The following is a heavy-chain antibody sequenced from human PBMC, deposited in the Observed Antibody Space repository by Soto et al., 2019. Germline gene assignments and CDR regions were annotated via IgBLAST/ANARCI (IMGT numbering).Heavy chain of an antibody. CDR3: AHRLRNPDSGYDLLAYFDY. Sequence: QITLKESGPTLVKPTQTLTLTCTFSGFSLSTSGVGVGWIRQPPGKALEWLALIYWDDDNRYSPSLKSRLTNTKDTSKNQVVLTMTNMDPVDTATYFCAHRLRNPDSGYDLLAYFDYWGQGTLVTVSS. J-gene: IGHJ4*02. CDR2: IYWDDDN. V-gene: IGHV2-5*02. CDR1: GFSLSTSGVG. D-gene: IGHD5-12*01.